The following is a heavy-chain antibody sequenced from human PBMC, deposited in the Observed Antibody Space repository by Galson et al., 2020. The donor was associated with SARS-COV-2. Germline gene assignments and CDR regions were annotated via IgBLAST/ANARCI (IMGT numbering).Heavy chain of an antibody. CDR3: ARVYYYDSSGYYYLGEDAFDI. Sequence: SVKVSCKASGGTFSSYAISWVRQAPGQGREWMGGIIPIFGTANYAQKFQGRVTITADESTSTAYMELSSLRSEDTAVYYCARVYYYDSSGYYYLGEDAFDIWGQGTMVTVSS. CDR2: IIPIFGTA. J-gene: IGHJ3*02. V-gene: IGHV1-69*13. CDR1: GGTFSSYA. D-gene: IGHD3-22*01.